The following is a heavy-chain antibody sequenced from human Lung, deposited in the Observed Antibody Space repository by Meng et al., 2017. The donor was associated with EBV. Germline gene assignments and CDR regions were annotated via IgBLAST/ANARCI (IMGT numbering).Heavy chain of an antibody. CDR1: GGSISSGGHY. CDR3: ARGGWGDFDY. V-gene: IGHV4-31*01. J-gene: IGHJ4*02. Sequence: QVQLQESGPGLVKPSQTPSLNCTVSGGSISSGGHYWSWIRQHPGKSLEWIGYIYYSGSTYYNPSLKSLVSISVDTSNNQFSLKLSSVTAADTAVYYCARGGWGDFDYWGQGTLVTVSS. CDR2: IYYSGST. D-gene: IGHD1-26*01.